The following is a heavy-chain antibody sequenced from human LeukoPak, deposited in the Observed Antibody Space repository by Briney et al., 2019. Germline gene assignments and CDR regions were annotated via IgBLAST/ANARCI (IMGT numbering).Heavy chain of an antibody. Sequence: ASVKVSCKASGYTFTGYYMHWVRQAPGQGLEWVGWINPNSGGTNYAQKFQGRVTMTRDTSISTAYMELSRLRSDDTAVYYCARDGPLVRGKMPIDYWGQGTLVTVSS. D-gene: IGHD3-10*01. J-gene: IGHJ4*02. CDR3: ARDGPLVRGKMPIDY. V-gene: IGHV1-2*02. CDR1: GYTFTGYY. CDR2: INPNSGGT.